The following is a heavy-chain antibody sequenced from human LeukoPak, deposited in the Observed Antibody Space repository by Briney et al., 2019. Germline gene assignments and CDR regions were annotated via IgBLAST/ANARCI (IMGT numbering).Heavy chain of an antibody. CDR3: ATARITMVRGVMSLDAFDI. D-gene: IGHD3-10*01. J-gene: IGHJ3*02. CDR1: GYTLTELS. V-gene: IGHV1-24*01. CDR2: VDPEDGET. Sequence: ASVKLSCKVSGYTLTELSMHWVRQAPGKGLEWMGGVDPEDGETIYAQKFQGRVTMTEDTSTDTAYMELRSLRSEDTAVYYCATARITMVRGVMSLDAFDIWGQGTMVTVSS.